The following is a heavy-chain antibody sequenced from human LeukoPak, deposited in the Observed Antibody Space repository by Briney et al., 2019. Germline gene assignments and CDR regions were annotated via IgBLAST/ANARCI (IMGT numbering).Heavy chain of an antibody. D-gene: IGHD1-1*01. CDR2: IYHSGST. V-gene: IGHV4-39*07. Sequence: PSETLSLTCTVSGGSISSSIYYWGWIRQSPGKGLEWIGSIYHSGSTYYNPSLKSRVTISVDASKNQFSLKLSSATAADTAVYYCARGSRGTGAPDYWGQGTLVTVSS. J-gene: IGHJ4*02. CDR1: GGSISSSIYY. CDR3: ARGSRGTGAPDY.